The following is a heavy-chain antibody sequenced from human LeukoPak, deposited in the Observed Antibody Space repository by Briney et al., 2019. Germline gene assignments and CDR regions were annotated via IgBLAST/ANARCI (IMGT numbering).Heavy chain of an antibody. CDR1: GFTFSSYA. V-gene: IGHV3-23*01. CDR3: AKGTYPDCSGGSCYSDY. CDR2: ISGSGGST. D-gene: IGHD2-15*01. Sequence: SGGSLRLSCAASGFTFSSYAMSWVRQAPGKGLEWVSAISGSGGSTYYADSVKGRFTISRDNSKNTLYLQMNSLRAEDTAVYYCAKGTYPDCSGGSCYSDYWGQGTLVTVSS. J-gene: IGHJ4*02.